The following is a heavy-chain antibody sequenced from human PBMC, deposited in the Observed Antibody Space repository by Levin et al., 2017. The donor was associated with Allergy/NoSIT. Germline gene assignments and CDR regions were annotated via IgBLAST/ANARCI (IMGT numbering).Heavy chain of an antibody. D-gene: IGHD2-2*01. CDR2: IKQDGSEK. J-gene: IGHJ4*02. Sequence: ASVKVSCAASGFTFGTYWMSWVRQAPGKGLEWVANIKQDGSEKYYVDSVQGRFTISRDNAKNSLYLQMNSLRAEDTAVYYCARFYRSSSGGKTFDYWGQGTLVTVSS. V-gene: IGHV3-7*01. CDR1: GFTFGTYW. CDR3: ARFYRSSSGGKTFDY.